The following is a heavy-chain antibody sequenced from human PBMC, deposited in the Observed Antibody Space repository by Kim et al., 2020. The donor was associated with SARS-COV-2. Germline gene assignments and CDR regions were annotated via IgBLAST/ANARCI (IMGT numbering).Heavy chain of an antibody. Sequence: SETLSLTCTVSGGSISSYYWSWIRQPPGKGLEWIGYIYYSGSTNYNPSLKSRVTISVDTSKNQFSLKLSSVTAADTAVYYCARGVLEGGSGWPYYYYYGMDVWGQGTTVTVSS. V-gene: IGHV4-59*13. CDR2: IYYSGST. D-gene: IGHD6-19*01. CDR3: ARGVLEGGSGWPYYYYYGMDV. J-gene: IGHJ6*02. CDR1: GGSISSYY.